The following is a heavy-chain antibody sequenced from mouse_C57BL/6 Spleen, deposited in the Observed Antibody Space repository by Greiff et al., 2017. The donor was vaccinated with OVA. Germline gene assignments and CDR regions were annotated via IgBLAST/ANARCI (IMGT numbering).Heavy chain of an antibody. D-gene: IGHD2-5*01. CDR2: ISDGGSYT. CDR3: ARNSNYVDYFDY. Sequence: EVKLMESGGGLVKPGGSLKLSCAASGFTFSSYAMSWVRQTPEKRLEWVATISDGGSYTYYPDNVKGRFTISRDNAKNNLYLQMSHLKSEDTAMYYCARNSNYVDYFDYWGQGTTLTVSS. V-gene: IGHV5-4*03. J-gene: IGHJ2*01. CDR1: GFTFSSYA.